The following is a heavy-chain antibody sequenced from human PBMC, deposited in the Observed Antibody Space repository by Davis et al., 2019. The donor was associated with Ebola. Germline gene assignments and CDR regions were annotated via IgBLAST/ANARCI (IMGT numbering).Heavy chain of an antibody. Sequence: AASVKVSCKASGGTFSSYAISWVRQAPGQGLEWMGRIIPILGIADYAQKFQGRVTITADKSTSTAYMELISLRSEETAVYYCARDDYWSGENWFDPWGQGTLVTVSS. CDR3: ARDDYWSGENWFDP. CDR2: IIPILGIA. CDR1: GGTFSSYA. D-gene: IGHD3-10*01. J-gene: IGHJ5*02. V-gene: IGHV1-69*04.